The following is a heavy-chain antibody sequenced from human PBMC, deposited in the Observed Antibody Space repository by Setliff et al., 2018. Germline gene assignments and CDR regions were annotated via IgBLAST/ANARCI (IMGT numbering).Heavy chain of an antibody. J-gene: IGHJ5*02. CDR2: LYHSGTT. V-gene: IGHV4-38-2*01. CDR1: GFSITSGYY. Sequence: KPSETLSLTCAVSGFSITSGYYRGWIRQAPGKGLEWIGSLYHSGTTYYNPSLKRRVTISLDTSKNHFSLNLNSVTAADTAVYFCARHLSHCTMTTCYNNWFDPWGQGTLVTVSS. CDR3: ARHLSHCTMTTCYNNWFDP. D-gene: IGHD2-2*02.